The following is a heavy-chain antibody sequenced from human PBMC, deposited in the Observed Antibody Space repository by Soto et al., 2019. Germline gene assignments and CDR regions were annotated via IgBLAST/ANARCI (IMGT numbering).Heavy chain of an antibody. J-gene: IGHJ4*02. CDR2: ISYDGSNK. CDR3: AKGQVGAVVQSFDY. D-gene: IGHD1-26*01. CDR1: GFTFSSYG. V-gene: IGHV3-30*18. Sequence: QVQLVESGGGVVQPGRSLRLSCAASGFTFSSYGMHWVRQAPGKGLEWVAVISYDGSNKYYADSVKGRFTISRDNSKNTLYLQMNSLRAEDMAVYYCAKGQVGAVVQSFDYWGQGTLVTVSS.